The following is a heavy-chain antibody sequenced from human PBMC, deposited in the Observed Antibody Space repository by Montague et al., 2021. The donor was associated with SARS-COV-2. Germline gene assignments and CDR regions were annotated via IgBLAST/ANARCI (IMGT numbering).Heavy chain of an antibody. V-gene: IGHV4-59*08. CDR3: AARDYFASGKYDF. CDR1: GGSISGYF. D-gene: IGHD3-10*01. J-gene: IGHJ4*02. CDR2: IYYSGTT. Sequence: SEILSLTCTVSGGSISGYFWSWIRQSPGKGLEWIGYIYYSGTTKYNPALKSRVAISLETSKNQFSLKLNSVTAADTAAYYCAARDYFASGKYDFWGQGTWVTVSS.